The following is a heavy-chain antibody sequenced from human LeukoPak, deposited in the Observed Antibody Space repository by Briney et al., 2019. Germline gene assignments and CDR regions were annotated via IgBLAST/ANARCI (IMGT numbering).Heavy chain of an antibody. CDR3: ARVLLNYYYYGMDV. CDR1: GFTFSSYS. J-gene: IGHJ6*02. D-gene: IGHD2-8*01. Sequence: GGSLRLSCAASGFTFSSYSMNWVRQAPGKGLEWVSYISSSGSTIYYADSVKGRFTISRDNAKNSLYLQMNSLRAEDTAVYYCARVLLNYYYYGMDVWGQGTTVTVSS. CDR2: ISSSGSTI. V-gene: IGHV3-48*04.